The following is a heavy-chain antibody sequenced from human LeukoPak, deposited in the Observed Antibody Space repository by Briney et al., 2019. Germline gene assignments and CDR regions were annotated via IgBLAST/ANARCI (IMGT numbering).Heavy chain of an antibody. Sequence: PGGSLRLSCAASGFTFSSYAMSWVRQAPGKGLEWVSVTSGSSGNTNYADSVKGRFTISRDNSKNTLYLQMNSLRAEDTAIYYCARYYYGSGSYYGPFDYWGQGTPVTVSS. J-gene: IGHJ4*02. CDR1: GFTFSSYA. D-gene: IGHD3-10*01. V-gene: IGHV3-23*01. CDR3: ARYYYGSGSYYGPFDY. CDR2: TSGSSGNT.